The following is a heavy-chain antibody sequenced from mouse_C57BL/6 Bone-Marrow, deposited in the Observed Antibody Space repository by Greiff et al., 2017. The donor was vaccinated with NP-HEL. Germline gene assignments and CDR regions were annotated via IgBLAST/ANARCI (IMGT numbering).Heavy chain of an antibody. J-gene: IGHJ3*01. V-gene: IGHV2-2*01. CDR2: IWSGGST. D-gene: IGHD2-4*01. CDR3: AREGHYEPGAWFAY. Sequence: VKLVESGPGLVQPSQSLSITCTVSGFSLTSYGVHWVRQSPGKGLEWLGVIWSGGSTDYNAAFISRLSISKDNSKSQVFFKMNSLQADDTAIYYCAREGHYEPGAWFAYWGQGTLVTVSA. CDR1: GFSLTSYG.